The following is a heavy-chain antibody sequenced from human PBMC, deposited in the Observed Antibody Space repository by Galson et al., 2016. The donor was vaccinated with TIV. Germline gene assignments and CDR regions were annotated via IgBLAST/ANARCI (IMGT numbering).Heavy chain of an antibody. V-gene: IGHV1-69*06. CDR2: INPIFGTA. J-gene: IGHJ4*02. D-gene: IGHD3-10*01. CDR1: GGTFSNFD. Sequence: SVKVFCKASGGTFSNFDISWVRQAPGQGLEWMGSINPIFGTANYAQKFQGRVTITADTSTSTIYMELSSLRSEDTAVYYCARGRGYYFGSGSSYFDYWGQGSLVTVSS. CDR3: ARGRGYYFGSGSSYFDY.